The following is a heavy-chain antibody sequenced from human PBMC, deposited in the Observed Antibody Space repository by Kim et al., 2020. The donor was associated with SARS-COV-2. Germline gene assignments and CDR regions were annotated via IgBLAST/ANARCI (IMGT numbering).Heavy chain of an antibody. CDR1: GFTFSTAW. CDR3: TTSSILDHTGGEDF. V-gene: IGHV3-15*01. Sequence: GGSLRLSCAASGFTFSTAWMSWVRQVPGMGLEWVARIKSKINGGTAQYAAPVKGRFTISSDDSQNTLWQQMSSLKTEDTAVYYCTTSSILDHTGGEDFWGQGTLVSVSS. D-gene: IGHD1-26*01. J-gene: IGHJ4*02. CDR2: IKSKINGGTA.